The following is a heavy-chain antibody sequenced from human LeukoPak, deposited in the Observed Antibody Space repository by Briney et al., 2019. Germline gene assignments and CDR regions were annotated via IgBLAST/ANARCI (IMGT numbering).Heavy chain of an antibody. CDR3: ARGVGAAGDY. J-gene: IGHJ4*02. V-gene: IGHV1-8*01. CDR1: GYTFTNND. CDR2: MNPNSGNT. D-gene: IGHD1-26*01. Sequence: ASVKVSCKASGYTFTNNDINWVRQAAGQGLEWMGWMNPNSGNTAHAQKFQARVTMTRNTSITTSYMELSSLTSEDTAVYYCARGVGAAGDYWGQGTLVTVSS.